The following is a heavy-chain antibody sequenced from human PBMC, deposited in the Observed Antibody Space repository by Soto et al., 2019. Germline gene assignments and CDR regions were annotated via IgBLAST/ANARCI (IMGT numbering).Heavy chain of an antibody. D-gene: IGHD6-13*01. J-gene: IGHJ6*02. V-gene: IGHV1-24*01. CDR1: GYTLTELS. Sequence: GASVKVSCKVSGYTLTELSMHWVRQAPGKGLEWMGGFDPEDGETIYAQKFQGRVTMTEDTSTDTAYMELSSLRSEDTAVYYCATGVIISNWLYYYYYVMDFWGQGSTVTVSS. CDR2: FDPEDGET. CDR3: ATGVIISNWLYYYYYVMDF.